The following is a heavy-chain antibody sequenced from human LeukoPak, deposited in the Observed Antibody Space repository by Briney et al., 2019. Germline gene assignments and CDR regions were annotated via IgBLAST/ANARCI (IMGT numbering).Heavy chain of an antibody. CDR2: IYASGSA. V-gene: IGHV4-61*02. CDR3: ARDRGVRDNYSYYYYMDV. Sequence: SETLSLTCTVSGGSITSGTYYWSWIRQPAGKGLEWIGRIYASGSANYNPSLKSRVTISVDTSKNQFSLKLNSVTVADTALYYCARDRGVRDNYSYYYYMDVWGKGTTVTVSS. D-gene: IGHD3-10*01. J-gene: IGHJ6*03. CDR1: GGSITSGTYY.